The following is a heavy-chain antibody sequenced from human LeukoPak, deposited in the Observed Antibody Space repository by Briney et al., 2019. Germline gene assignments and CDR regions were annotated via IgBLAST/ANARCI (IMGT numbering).Heavy chain of an antibody. CDR3: ATKLRFLEWLSPFDY. V-gene: IGHV1-69*04. Sequence: GASVKVSCKASGGTFSSYAIRWVRQAPGQGLEWMGRIIPILGIANYAQKFQGRVTITADKSTSTAYMELSSLRSEDTAVYYCATKLRFLEWLSPFDYWGQGTLVTVSS. D-gene: IGHD3-3*01. CDR2: IIPILGIA. J-gene: IGHJ4*02. CDR1: GGTFSSYA.